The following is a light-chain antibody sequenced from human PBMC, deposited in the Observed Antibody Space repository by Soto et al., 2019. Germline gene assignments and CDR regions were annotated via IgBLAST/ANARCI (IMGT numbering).Light chain of an antibody. CDR1: TSNIGSNT. Sequence: QSVLTQPPSASGTPGQKVTISCSGNTSNIGSNTVNWYQQFPGTAPKFLIFSTTQRPSGVPARFSGSKSGTSASLAIGGLQPDDEAHYYCGAWDNSLKGWVFGGGTKVPVL. CDR2: STT. CDR3: GAWDNSLKGWV. V-gene: IGLV1-44*01. J-gene: IGLJ3*02.